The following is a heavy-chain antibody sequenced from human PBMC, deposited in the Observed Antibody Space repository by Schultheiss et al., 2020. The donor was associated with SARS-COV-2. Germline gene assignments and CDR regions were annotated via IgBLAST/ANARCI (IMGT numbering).Heavy chain of an antibody. CDR3: ARDNGNWFDP. J-gene: IGHJ5*02. V-gene: IGHV4-34*01. CDR2: INHSGST. CDR1: GGSISTYY. D-gene: IGHD1-1*01. Sequence: SQTLSLTCAVYGGSISTYYWSWIRQPPGKGLEWIGEINHSGSTNYNPSLKSRVTISVDTSKNQLSLKLSSVTAADTAVYYCARDNGNWFDPWGQGTLVTVSS.